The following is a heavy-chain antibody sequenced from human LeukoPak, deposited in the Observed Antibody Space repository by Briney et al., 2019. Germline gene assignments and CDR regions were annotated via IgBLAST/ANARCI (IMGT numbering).Heavy chain of an antibody. D-gene: IGHD6-19*01. J-gene: IGHJ4*02. V-gene: IGHV3-74*01. CDR3: ARVPLRAVAGPHPHLDY. CDR2: INSDGRTT. CDR1: GFIFDTYG. Sequence: PGRSLRLSCAASGFIFDTYGMHWVRQAPGKGLVWVSRINSDGRTTGYADSVKGRFTISRDNAKNTLYLQMNGLRAEDTAVYYCARVPLRAVAGPHPHLDYWGQGTLVTVPS.